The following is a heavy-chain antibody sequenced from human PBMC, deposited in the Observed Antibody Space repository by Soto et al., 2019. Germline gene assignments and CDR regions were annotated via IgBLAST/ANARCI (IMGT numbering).Heavy chain of an antibody. CDR2: FIAMLGTP. J-gene: IGHJ4*02. CDR3: ARGAMANFDY. CDR1: RGTFGSHG. Sequence: APVKFSCKASRGTFGSHGISWVRQAPGQGLEWMGGFIAMLGTPTYAKKVQGRATITADESLTSSYLELRSLRSEDTAVYFCARGAMANFDYWGQGTVGTVSS. V-gene: IGHV1-69*13.